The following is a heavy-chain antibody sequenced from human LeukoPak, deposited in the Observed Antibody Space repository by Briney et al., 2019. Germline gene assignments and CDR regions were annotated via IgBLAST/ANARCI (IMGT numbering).Heavy chain of an antibody. D-gene: IGHD3-10*01. J-gene: IGHJ4*02. CDR1: GFTFNSYA. CDR3: AKNPFMGYGSDYFDD. Sequence: PGGSLRLSCAASGFTFNSYAMSWVRQAPEKGLEWVATISGSGGGTYYADSVKGRFTISRDDSKNTLYLQMNSLRAEDTAVYYCAKNPFMGYGSDYFDDWGQGTLVTVSS. CDR2: ISGSGGGT. V-gene: IGHV3-23*01.